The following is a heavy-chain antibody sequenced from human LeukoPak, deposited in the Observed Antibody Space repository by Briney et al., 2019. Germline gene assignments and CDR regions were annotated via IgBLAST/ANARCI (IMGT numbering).Heavy chain of an antibody. Sequence: GGSLRLSCAASGFTFSSYDMSWVRQAPGKGLEWVSASGGDGGSTYADSVKGRFTNSRDSSKNTLYLQMNSLRAEDTATYYCAKALNYWYFDLWGRGNLVTVSS. J-gene: IGHJ2*01. CDR2: SGGDGGST. CDR3: AKALNYWYFDL. V-gene: IGHV3-23*01. CDR1: GFTFSSYD.